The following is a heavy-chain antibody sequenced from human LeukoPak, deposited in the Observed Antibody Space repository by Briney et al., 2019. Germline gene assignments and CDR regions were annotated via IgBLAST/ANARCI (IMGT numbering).Heavy chain of an antibody. Sequence: PGGSLRLSCAASGFTVSSNYMSWVRQAPGKGLEWVSVIYSGGSTYYADSVKGRFIISSDNSKNALYFQMNSLRAEDTAVYYCARDTVTTFRFRDYYYHGMDVWGQGTTVTVSS. V-gene: IGHV3-53*01. J-gene: IGHJ6*02. CDR1: GFTVSSNY. D-gene: IGHD4-17*01. CDR3: ARDTVTTFRFRDYYYHGMDV. CDR2: IYSGGST.